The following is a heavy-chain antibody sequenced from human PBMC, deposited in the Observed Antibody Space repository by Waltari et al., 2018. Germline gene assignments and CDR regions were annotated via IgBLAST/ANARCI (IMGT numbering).Heavy chain of an antibody. J-gene: IGHJ6*02. CDR2: ITSDGSRT. V-gene: IGHV3-74*01. CDR3: ASHRPGGYGMDV. Sequence: KGLVRQGRGKGLVWVSTITSDGSRTRYADSVKCRFTISRDNAKNTLYLQTNSLRAEDTAVYYCASHRPGGYGMDVWGHGTTVTVSS. D-gene: IGHD2-15*01.